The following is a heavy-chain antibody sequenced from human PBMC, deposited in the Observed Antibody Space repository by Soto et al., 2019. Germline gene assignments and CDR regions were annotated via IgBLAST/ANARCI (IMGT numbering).Heavy chain of an antibody. D-gene: IGHD6-13*01. CDR1: GGTFNRHS. J-gene: IGHJ5*02. Sequence: ASVKVSCKTSGGTFNRHSITWVRQAPGQGLEWMGAVIPIFGTANYAQKFQGRVTMTADISTSTAYMELRSLRSDDTAVYYCARIIAAAMTPSFDPWGQVNLVTVSS. CDR3: ARIIAAAMTPSFDP. CDR2: VIPIFGTA. V-gene: IGHV1-69*06.